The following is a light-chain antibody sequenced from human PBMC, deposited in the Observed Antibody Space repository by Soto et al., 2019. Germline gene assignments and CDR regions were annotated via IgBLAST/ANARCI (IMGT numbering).Light chain of an antibody. Sequence: DIQMTQSPSTLSASVGDRVTITCRASQSISSWLAWYQQKPGKAPKLLIYDASSLESGVPSRFSGSGPGTEFTLTISSLQPEDFATYYCQQLNSYPFTFGPGTKVDIK. CDR1: QSISSW. CDR2: DAS. J-gene: IGKJ3*01. CDR3: QQLNSYPFT. V-gene: IGKV1-5*01.